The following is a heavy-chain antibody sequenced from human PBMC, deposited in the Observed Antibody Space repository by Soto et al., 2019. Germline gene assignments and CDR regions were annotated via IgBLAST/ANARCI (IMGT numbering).Heavy chain of an antibody. CDR3: ARGFGVTPTPPGH. Sequence: QVQLQESGPGLVKPSETLSLTCSVSGGSISNFDWSWIRQPPGKGPEYIGYIQVGGSTNYNPSLESRVAIAVDTSKNQFSLRLTSVTAADTAVYYCARGFGVTPTPPGHWGQGTLVTVSS. J-gene: IGHJ4*02. CDR1: GGSISNFD. D-gene: IGHD2-21*02. CDR2: IQVGGST. V-gene: IGHV4-59*01.